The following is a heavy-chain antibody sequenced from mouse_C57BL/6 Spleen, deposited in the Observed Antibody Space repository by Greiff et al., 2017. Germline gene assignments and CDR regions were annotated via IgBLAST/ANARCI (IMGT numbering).Heavy chain of an antibody. D-gene: IGHD4-1*01. CDR2: IDPSDSYT. J-gene: IGHJ2*01. CDR3: VTGTEYFDY. Sequence: QVQLKQPGAELVMPGASVKLSCKASGYTFTSYWMHWVKQRPGQGLEWIGEIDPSDSYTNYNQKFKGKSTLTVDKSSSTAYMQLSSLTSEDSAVYYCVTGTEYFDYWGQGTTLTVSS. V-gene: IGHV1-69*01. CDR1: GYTFTSYW.